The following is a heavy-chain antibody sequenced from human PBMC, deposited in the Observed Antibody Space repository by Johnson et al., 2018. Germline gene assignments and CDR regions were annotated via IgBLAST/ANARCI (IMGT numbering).Heavy chain of an antibody. Sequence: QLVASGGGLVQPGGSLRLSCAASGFTFSSYDMHWVRHATVKGLEWVSAIGTAGDTYYSGSGKGRFTISRENAKNSLYLKMTSRRAGEPAVYYYASSPHTGHWYFDLGGRGTLVTVSS. CDR2: IGTAGDT. V-gene: IGHV3-13*01. CDR3: ASSPHTGHWYFDL. J-gene: IGHJ2*01. CDR1: GFTFSSYD. D-gene: IGHD5-18*01.